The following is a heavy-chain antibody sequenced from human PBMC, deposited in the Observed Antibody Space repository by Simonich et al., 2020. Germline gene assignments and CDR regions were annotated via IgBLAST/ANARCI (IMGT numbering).Heavy chain of an antibody. D-gene: IGHD3-10*01. J-gene: IGHJ4*02. V-gene: IGHV3-21*01. CDR2: ISSSTDYI. Sequence: GGGLVKPGGSLRLSCAASGFTFSSYSMNWVRQAPGKGLEWVSSISSSTDYIYYAGSVKGRFTISRDNAKNSMYLQMNSLRAEDTAVYYCARDTSYYGAGSYYFGYWGQGTLVTVSS. CDR3: ARDTSYYGAGSYYFGY. CDR1: GFTFSSYS.